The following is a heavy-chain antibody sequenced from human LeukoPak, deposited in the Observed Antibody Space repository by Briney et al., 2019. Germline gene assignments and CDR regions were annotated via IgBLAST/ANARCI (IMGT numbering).Heavy chain of an antibody. CDR3: AKDWALYRDYVAYFES. CDR2: IRYDGSDK. V-gene: IGHV3-30*18. CDR1: GFTFSSYA. Sequence: GTSLRLSCAAPGFTFSSYAMHWVRQAPGKGLEWVAVIRYDGSDKYYGDSVKGRFTISRDNSKNTLYLQMNSLRPEDTAVYYCAKDWALYRDYVAYFESWGQGTLVTVSS. J-gene: IGHJ5*01. D-gene: IGHD4-17*01.